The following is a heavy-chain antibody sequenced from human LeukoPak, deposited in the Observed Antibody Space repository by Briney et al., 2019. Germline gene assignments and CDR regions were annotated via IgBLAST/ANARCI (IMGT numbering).Heavy chain of an antibody. D-gene: IGHD5-24*01. CDR3: ARGFDGYPFGWWFDP. Sequence: GGSLRLSCAASGFSFNDYTMHWVRQAPGKGLVWVSRVSADGSTTIYADSVKGRFTISRDNSINTVYLQMNSLRAEGTAVYYCARGFDGYPFGWWFDPWGQGTLVTVSS. CDR2: VSADGSTT. V-gene: IGHV3-74*01. CDR1: GFSFNDYT. J-gene: IGHJ5*02.